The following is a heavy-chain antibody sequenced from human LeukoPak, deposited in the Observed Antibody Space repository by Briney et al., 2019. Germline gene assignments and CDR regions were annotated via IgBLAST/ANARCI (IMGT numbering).Heavy chain of an antibody. J-gene: IGHJ4*02. Sequence: GGSLRLSCAASGFTFSSYGMHWVRQAPGKGLEWVAVIWYDGSNKYYADSVKGRFTISRDNSKNTLYLQMNSLRAEDTAVYYCARVLQYYYESSGYFLDYWGQGTLVTVSS. D-gene: IGHD3-22*01. CDR2: IWYDGSNK. CDR3: ARVLQYYYESSGYFLDY. CDR1: GFTFSSYG. V-gene: IGHV3-33*01.